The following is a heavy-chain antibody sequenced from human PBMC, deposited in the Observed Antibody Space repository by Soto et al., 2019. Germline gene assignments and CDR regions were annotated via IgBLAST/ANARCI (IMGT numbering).Heavy chain of an antibody. CDR3: AKDRFSGSFLDY. CDR1: GFTFSSYG. D-gene: IGHD1-26*01. V-gene: IGHV3-30*18. Sequence: QVQLVESGAGVVQPGRSLRLSCAASGFTFSSYGMHWVRQAPGKGLEWVAVISYDGSNKYYADSVKGRFTISRDNSKNTLYLQMNSLRAEDTAVYYCAKDRFSGSFLDYWGQGTLVTVSS. CDR2: ISYDGSNK. J-gene: IGHJ4*02.